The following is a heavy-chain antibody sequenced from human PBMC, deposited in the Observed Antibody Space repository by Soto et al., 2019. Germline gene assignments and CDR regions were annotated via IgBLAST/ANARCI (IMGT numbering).Heavy chain of an antibody. J-gene: IGHJ3*01. D-gene: IGHD2-15*01. V-gene: IGHV1-58*01. CDR2: IIVGGGGT. CDR1: GFTFSNSA. Sequence: ASVKVSCKTSGFTFSNSAVQWVRQARGQRLEWIGWIIVGGGGTKYAQDLQGRLTITRDVSTNTAYMELSGLRSEDTAMYYCAAELYSGGSCCSFDVWG. CDR3: AAELYSGGSCCSFDV.